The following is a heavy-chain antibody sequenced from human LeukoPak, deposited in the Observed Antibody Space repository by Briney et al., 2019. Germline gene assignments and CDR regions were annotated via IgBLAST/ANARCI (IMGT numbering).Heavy chain of an antibody. CDR2: IHYSGST. V-gene: IGHV4-59*08. CDR3: ARWYSSGWAFDY. CDR1: GGSISSHY. J-gene: IGHJ4*02. Sequence: SETLSLTCTVSGGSISSHYWNWMRQPPGKGLEWIGYIHYSGSTKYNPSLKSRVTISVDTSKNQFSLKLSSVTAADTAVYYCARWYSSGWAFDYWGQGTLVPVSS. D-gene: IGHD6-19*01.